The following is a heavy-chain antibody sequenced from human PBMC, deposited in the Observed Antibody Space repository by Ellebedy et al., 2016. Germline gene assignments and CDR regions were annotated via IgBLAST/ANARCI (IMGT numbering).Heavy chain of an antibody. CDR2: ISSNNRTI. J-gene: IGHJ3*02. CDR1: GFTFSDYG. Sequence: GGSLRLSCVASGFTFSDYGMDWVRQAPGKGLEWVSYISSNNRTIFYAESVKGRFTISRDNAKNALHLQMNNLRAEDTAVYFCARGGLTMVRGIISDAFDIWGQGTMVTVSS. CDR3: ARGGLTMVRGIISDAFDI. D-gene: IGHD3-10*01. V-gene: IGHV3-48*04.